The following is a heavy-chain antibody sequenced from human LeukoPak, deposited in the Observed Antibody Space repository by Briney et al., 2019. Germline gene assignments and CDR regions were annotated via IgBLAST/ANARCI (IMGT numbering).Heavy chain of an antibody. CDR3: AKGSYQLRGDY. D-gene: IGHD2-2*01. V-gene: IGHV3-30*18. CDR2: ISYDGSNK. Sequence: PGGSLRLSCAASGFTFSSYGMHWVRQAPGKGLEWVAVISYDGSNKYYADSVKGRFTISRDNSKNTLYLQMNSLRAEDTAVYYCAKGSYQLRGDYWGQGTLATVSS. J-gene: IGHJ4*02. CDR1: GFTFSSYG.